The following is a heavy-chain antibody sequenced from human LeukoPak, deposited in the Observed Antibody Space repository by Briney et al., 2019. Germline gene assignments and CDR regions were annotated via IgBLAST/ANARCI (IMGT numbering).Heavy chain of an antibody. J-gene: IGHJ4*02. V-gene: IGHV1-18*01. D-gene: IGHD1-26*01. CDR3: ARPRRSGSYDY. CDR2: ISGYSGNT. CDR1: GYTFTSFG. Sequence: ASVKVSCKASGYTFTSFGISWVRQAPGQGLEWLGWISGYSGNTNYAQNFQGRVTMTTDTSTTTASMELRSLTSDDTAVYYCARPRRSGSYDYWGQGTLVTVSS.